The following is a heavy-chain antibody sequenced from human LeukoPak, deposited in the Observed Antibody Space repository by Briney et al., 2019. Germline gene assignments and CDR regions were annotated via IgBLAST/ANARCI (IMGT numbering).Heavy chain of an antibody. CDR3: AKALAGTGLGY. Sequence: TGRSLRLSCAASGFTFSSYGMHWVRQAPGKGLEWVAVIWYDGSNKYYADSVKGRFTISRDNSKNTLYLQMNSLRAEDTAVYYCAKALAGTGLGYRGQGTLVTVSS. J-gene: IGHJ4*02. CDR2: IWYDGSNK. CDR1: GFTFSSYG. V-gene: IGHV3-33*06. D-gene: IGHD6-13*01.